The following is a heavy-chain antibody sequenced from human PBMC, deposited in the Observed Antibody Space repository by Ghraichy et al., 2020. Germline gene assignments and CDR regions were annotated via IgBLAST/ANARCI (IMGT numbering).Heavy chain of an antibody. V-gene: IGHV1-24*01. CDR1: GYTLTELS. CDR3: ATSSRSSGYYHDYYGMDV. Sequence: ASVKVSCKVSGYTLTELSMHWGRQAPGKGLEWMGGFDPEDGETIYAQKFQGRVTMAEDTSTDTAYMELSSLRSEDTAVYYCATSSRSSGYYHDYYGMDVWGQGTTVTVSS. J-gene: IGHJ6*02. CDR2: FDPEDGET. D-gene: IGHD6-19*01.